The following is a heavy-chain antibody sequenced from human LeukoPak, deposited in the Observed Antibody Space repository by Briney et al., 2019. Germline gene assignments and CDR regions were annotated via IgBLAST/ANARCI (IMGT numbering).Heavy chain of an antibody. V-gene: IGHV4-39*07. CDR2: IYYSGST. D-gene: IGHD5-12*01. J-gene: IGHJ4*02. Sequence: SEPLSLTCTVSGGSISSSSYYWGWIRQPPGKGLEWIGSIYYSGSTYYNPSLKSRVTISVDTSKNQFSLKLSSVTAADTAVYYCARDDAYEGPAYYFDYWGQGTLVTVSS. CDR3: ARDDAYEGPAYYFDY. CDR1: GGSISSSSYY.